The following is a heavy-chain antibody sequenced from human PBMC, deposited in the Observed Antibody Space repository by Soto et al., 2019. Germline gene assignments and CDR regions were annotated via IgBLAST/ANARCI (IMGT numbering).Heavy chain of an antibody. J-gene: IGHJ4*02. V-gene: IGHV3-23*01. CDR2: ISGSGGST. CDR3: AKGAPGLDY. CDR1: GFTFSSYA. Sequence: EVQLLESGGGLVQPGGSLRLSCAASGFTFSSYAMSWVRQAPGKGLEWVSAISGSGGSTYYADCVKGRFTISRDKSNNTQYLQMNSLRADDTAVYDCAKGAPGLDYWGQGTLVTVSS.